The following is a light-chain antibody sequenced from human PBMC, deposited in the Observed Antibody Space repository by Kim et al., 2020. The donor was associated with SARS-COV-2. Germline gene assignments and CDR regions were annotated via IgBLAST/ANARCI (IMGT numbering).Light chain of an antibody. CDR2: GAS. CDR3: QQYNSWSLT. J-gene: IGKJ4*01. CDR1: QSVSSS. Sequence: EIVMTQSPATLSVSPGERATLSCRASQSVSSSLAWYQQKPGQAPRLLIHGASTRATGIPARFSGSGSGTEFALTFSSLQSEDFAVYYCQQYNSWSLTFGGGTKVDIK. V-gene: IGKV3-15*01.